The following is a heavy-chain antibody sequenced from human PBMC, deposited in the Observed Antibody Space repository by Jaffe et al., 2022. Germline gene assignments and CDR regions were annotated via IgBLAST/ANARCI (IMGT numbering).Heavy chain of an antibody. J-gene: IGHJ6*03. V-gene: IGHV1-69*01. CDR3: ARAGSMRGSGPGGWGYYYMDV. CDR2: IIPIFGTA. Sequence: QVQLVQSGAEVKKPGSSVKVSCKASGGTFSSYAISWVRQAPGQGLEWMGGIIPIFGTANYAQKFQGRVTITADESTSTAYMELSSLRSEDTAVYYCARAGSMRGSGPGGWGYYYMDVWGKGTTVTVSS. D-gene: IGHD6-19*01. CDR1: GGTFSSYA.